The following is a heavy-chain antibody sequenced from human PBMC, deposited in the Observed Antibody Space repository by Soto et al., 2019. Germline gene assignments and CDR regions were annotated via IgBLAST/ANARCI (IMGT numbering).Heavy chain of an antibody. Sequence: SVKVSCKASGGTFSSYAISWVRQAPGQGLEWMGGIIPIFGTANYARKFQGRVTITADESTSTAYMELSSLRSEDTAVYYCARVFGSIAAAGTGLSGMDVWGQGTTVTVSS. CDR2: IIPIFGTA. CDR1: GGTFSSYA. V-gene: IGHV1-69*13. D-gene: IGHD6-13*01. CDR3: ARVFGSIAAAGTGLSGMDV. J-gene: IGHJ6*02.